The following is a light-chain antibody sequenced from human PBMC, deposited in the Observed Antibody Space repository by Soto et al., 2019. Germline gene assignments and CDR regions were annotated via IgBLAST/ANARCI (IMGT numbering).Light chain of an antibody. CDR2: GAS. CDR3: QNYNSVPLT. V-gene: IGKV3-20*01. J-gene: IGKJ4*01. Sequence: EIVLTQSPGTLSLSPGERATLSCRASQSVSSSYLAWYQQKPGQAPRLLIFGASTRATGIPDRFSGSGSGTDFTLTISSLQPEDVAAYYCQNYNSVPLTFGRGTKVEI. CDR1: QSVSSSY.